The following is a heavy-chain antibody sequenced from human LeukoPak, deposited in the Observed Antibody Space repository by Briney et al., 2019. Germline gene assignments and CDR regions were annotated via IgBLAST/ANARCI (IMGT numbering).Heavy chain of an antibody. CDR3: ARDLGYYDFWSGRYLDPSYYYYYGMDV. CDR2: ISAYNGNT. V-gene: IGHV1-18*01. J-gene: IGHJ6*02. Sequence: ASVKVSCKASGGTFSSYAISWVRQAPGQGLEWMGWISAYNGNTNYAQKLQGRVTMTTDTSTSTAYMELRSLRSDDTAVYYCARDLGYYDFWSGRYLDPSYYYYYGMDVWGQGTTVTVSS. CDR1: GGTFSSYA. D-gene: IGHD3-3*01.